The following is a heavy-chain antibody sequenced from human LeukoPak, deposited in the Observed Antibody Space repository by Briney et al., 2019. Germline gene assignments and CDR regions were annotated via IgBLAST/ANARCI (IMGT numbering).Heavy chain of an antibody. CDR1: GFTFSSYG. V-gene: IGHV3-33*01. D-gene: IGHD4-23*01. CDR2: IWYDGSNK. CDR3: ARDSTLVTDLSWFDP. Sequence: QPGRSLRLSCAESGFTFSSYGMHWVRQAPGKGLEWVAVIWYDGSNKYYADSVKGRFTISRDNSKNTLYLQMNSLRAEDTAVYYCARDSTLVTDLSWFDPWGQGTLVTVSS. J-gene: IGHJ5*02.